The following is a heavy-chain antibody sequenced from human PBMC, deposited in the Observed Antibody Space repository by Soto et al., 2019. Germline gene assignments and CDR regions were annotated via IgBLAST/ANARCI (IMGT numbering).Heavy chain of an antibody. V-gene: IGHV4-34*01. CDR1: GGSFSGYY. CDR2: INHSGST. CDR3: ARVDVKYYYDSSGYTDY. J-gene: IGHJ4*02. D-gene: IGHD3-22*01. Sequence: QVQLQQWGAGLLKPSETLSLTCAVYGGSFSGYYWSWIRQPPGKGLEWIGEINHSGSTNYNPSLKSRVTISVDTSKNQFSLKLSSVTAADTAVYYCARVDVKYYYDSSGYTDYWGQGTLVTVSS.